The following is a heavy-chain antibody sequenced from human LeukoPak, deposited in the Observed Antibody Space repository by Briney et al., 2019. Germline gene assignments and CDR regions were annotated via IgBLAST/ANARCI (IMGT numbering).Heavy chain of an antibody. CDR3: TRGLRREQQLLRAFDD. CDR1: GYTFSSYD. D-gene: IGHD6-13*01. V-gene: IGHV1-8*01. CDR2: MNPNSGNT. J-gene: IGHJ4*02. Sequence: GASVKVSCKASGYTFSSYDINWVRQATGQELEWMGWMNPNSGNTGYAQKFQGRVSMTSNTSISTAYMELSSLRSEDTAVYYCTRGLRREQQLLRAFDDWGQGTLVTVSS.